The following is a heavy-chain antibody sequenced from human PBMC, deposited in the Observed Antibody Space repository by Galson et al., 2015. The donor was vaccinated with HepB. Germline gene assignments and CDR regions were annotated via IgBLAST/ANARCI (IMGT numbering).Heavy chain of an antibody. Sequence: SLRLSCAASGFTFSSYSMNWVRQAPGKGLEWVSYISSSSSTIYYADSVKGRFTISRDNAKNSLYLQMNSLRDEDTAVYYCARDIGGYSYGYWFDPWGQGTLVTVSS. D-gene: IGHD5-18*01. V-gene: IGHV3-48*02. CDR2: ISSSSSTI. CDR3: ARDIGGYSYGYWFDP. CDR1: GFTFSSYS. J-gene: IGHJ5*02.